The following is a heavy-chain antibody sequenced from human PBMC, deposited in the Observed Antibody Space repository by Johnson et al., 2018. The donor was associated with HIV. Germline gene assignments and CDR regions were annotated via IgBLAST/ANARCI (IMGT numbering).Heavy chain of an antibody. J-gene: IGHJ3*02. Sequence: QVQLVESGGGVVQPGRSLRLSCAASGFTFRSYYMKCVRQAPGKGLEWVAFIRYDGSNKYYADSVKGRFTISRDNSKNTLYLQMNSLRAEDTAVYYCAKDRTAAGDAFDIWGQGTMVTVSS. CDR2: IRYDGSNK. CDR1: GFTFRSYY. D-gene: IGHD6-13*01. V-gene: IGHV3-30*02. CDR3: AKDRTAAGDAFDI.